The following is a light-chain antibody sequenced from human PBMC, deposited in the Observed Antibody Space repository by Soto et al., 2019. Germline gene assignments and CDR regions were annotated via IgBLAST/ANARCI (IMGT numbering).Light chain of an antibody. CDR3: QQYAGSPET. Sequence: EIVMTQSQATLSVSPGERATLSCMASQSVSSNLAWYQQKPGQAPRLLIYDASSRATGIPDRFSGSGSGTDFTLTINRLEPEDFAVYYCQQYAGSPETCGQGTKVDIK. J-gene: IGKJ1*01. CDR2: DAS. V-gene: IGKV3-20*01. CDR1: QSVSSN.